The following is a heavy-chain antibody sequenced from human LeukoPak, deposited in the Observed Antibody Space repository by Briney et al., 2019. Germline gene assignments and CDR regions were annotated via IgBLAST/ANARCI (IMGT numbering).Heavy chain of an antibody. J-gene: IGHJ4*02. CDR1: GGSISSSSYY. CDR3: ARGGSGSYLFDY. Sequence: SETLSLTCTVSGGSISSSSYYWGWLRQPPGKGLEWIVSIYYSGSTYYNPSLKSRVTISVDTSKKQFSLKLSSVTAADTAVYYCARGGSGSYLFDYWGQGTLITVSS. D-gene: IGHD3-10*01. V-gene: IGHV4-39*07. CDR2: IYYSGST.